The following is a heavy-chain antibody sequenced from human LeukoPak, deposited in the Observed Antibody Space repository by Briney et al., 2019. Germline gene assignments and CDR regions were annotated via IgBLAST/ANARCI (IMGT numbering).Heavy chain of an antibody. Sequence: GGSLRLSCAASGFTFSSYAMSWVRQAPGKGLEWVSAISGSGGSTYYADSVKGRFTISRDNSKNTLYLQMNSLRAEDTAVYYCAKDLRGYYYDSSGYYLFDYWGQGTLVTVSS. J-gene: IGHJ4*02. CDR3: AKDLRGYYYDSSGYYLFDY. CDR1: GFTFSSYA. D-gene: IGHD3-22*01. CDR2: ISGSGGST. V-gene: IGHV3-23*01.